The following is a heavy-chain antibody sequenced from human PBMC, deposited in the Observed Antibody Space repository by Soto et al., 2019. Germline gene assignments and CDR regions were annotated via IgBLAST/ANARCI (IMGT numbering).Heavy chain of an antibody. CDR2: IYYSGST. J-gene: IGHJ4*02. D-gene: IGHD2-15*01. CDR1: GGSISSSNW. Sequence: SETLSLTCAVSGGSISSSNWWSWIRQHPGKGLEWIGYIYYSGSTYYNPSLKSRVTISVDTSKNQFSLKLSSVTAADTAVYYCARGGYGLFDYWGQGTLVTVSS. V-gene: IGHV4-31*11. CDR3: ARGGYGLFDY.